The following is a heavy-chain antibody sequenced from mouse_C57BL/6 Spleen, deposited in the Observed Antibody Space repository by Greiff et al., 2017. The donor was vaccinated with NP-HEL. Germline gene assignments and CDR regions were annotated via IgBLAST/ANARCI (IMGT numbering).Heavy chain of an antibody. CDR1: GYTFTSYW. V-gene: IGHV1-55*01. CDR3: ARKEVYYAMDY. J-gene: IGHJ4*01. CDR2: IYPGSGST. Sequence: QVQLKQPGAELVKPGASVKMSCKASGYTFTSYWITWVKQRPGQGLEWLGDIYPGSGSTNYNEKFKSKATLTVDTSSSTAYMQLSSLTSEDSAVYYCARKEVYYAMDYWGQGTSVTVSS.